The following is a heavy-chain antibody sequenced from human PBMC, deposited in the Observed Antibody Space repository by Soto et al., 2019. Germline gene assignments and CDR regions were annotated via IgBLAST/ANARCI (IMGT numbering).Heavy chain of an antibody. J-gene: IGHJ3*02. CDR1: GYTFTSYA. D-gene: IGHD3-3*01. Sequence: QVPLVQSGAEVKKPGASVKVSCKASGYTFTSYAMHWVRQAPGQRLEWMGWINAGNGNTKYSQKFQGRVTITRDTSASTAYMELSSLRSEDTAVYYCARDRGGITIFGVVTPDAFDIWGQGTMVTVSS. CDR2: INAGNGNT. V-gene: IGHV1-3*01. CDR3: ARDRGGITIFGVVTPDAFDI.